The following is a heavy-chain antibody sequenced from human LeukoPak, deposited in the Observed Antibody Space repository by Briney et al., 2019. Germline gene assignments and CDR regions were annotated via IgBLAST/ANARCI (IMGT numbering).Heavy chain of an antibody. V-gene: IGHV3-23*01. J-gene: IGHJ4*02. CDR1: GFTLSSTG. D-gene: IGHD6-13*01. CDR2: ISGGNT. Sequence: PGGSLRLSCAAPGFTLSSTGMSWVRQAPGKGLEWVSGISGGNTFYADSVKGRFTISRDNSKSTLYLQMASLRVEDTAIYYCARGTGAAAGPDRGIHWGQGTLVTVSS. CDR3: ARGTGAAAGPDRGIH.